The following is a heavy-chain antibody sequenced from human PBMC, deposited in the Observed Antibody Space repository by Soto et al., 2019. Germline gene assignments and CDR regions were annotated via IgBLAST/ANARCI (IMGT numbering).Heavy chain of an antibody. CDR2: ISIRGDVA. Sequence: VRVLESGGGLVQPGGSLRLSCAPSGFTFSVSDMTWVRQAPGKGLEWVSSISIRGDVAYYADSVKGRFTISRDNSKNTLYLQMSSLRAEDTAVYYCAKFVSQAHFDYWARGGLVTVSS. D-gene: IGHD2-15*01. CDR1: GFTFSVSD. J-gene: IGHJ4*02. V-gene: IGHV3-23*01. CDR3: AKFVSQAHFDY.